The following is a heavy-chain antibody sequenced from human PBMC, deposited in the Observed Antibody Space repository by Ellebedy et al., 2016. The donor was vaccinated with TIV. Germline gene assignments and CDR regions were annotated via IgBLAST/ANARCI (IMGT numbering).Heavy chain of an antibody. D-gene: IGHD5-18*01. CDR1: GAPISSYY. V-gene: IGHV4-59*08. CDR2: FYYSRSS. CDR3: ARQNGDTSMVV. J-gene: IGHJ4*02. Sequence: PGGSLRLSCTVSGAPISSYYWSWIRQPPGKGLEWIGYFYYSRSSNYNPSLNSRVTMSVDTSKNQFSLKLSSVTAADTAVYYCARQNGDTSMVVWGQGILVTVSS.